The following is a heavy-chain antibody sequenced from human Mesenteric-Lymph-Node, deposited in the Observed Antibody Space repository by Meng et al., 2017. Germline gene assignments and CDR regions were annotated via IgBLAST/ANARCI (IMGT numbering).Heavy chain of an antibody. CDR1: GYTFTAYY. CDR3: ARDGSGYYNWFDP. J-gene: IGHJ5*02. CDR2: INPNSGDT. D-gene: IGHD3-22*01. V-gene: IGHV1-2*06. Sequence: QAQLVQSGAEVKKPGASVQVSCKTSGYTFTAYYIHWLRQAPGQVPEWMGRINPNSGDTNYAPKFHDRVTVTRDTSISTAYMELSSLRSDDTAVYYCARDGSGYYNWFDPWGQGSLVTVSS.